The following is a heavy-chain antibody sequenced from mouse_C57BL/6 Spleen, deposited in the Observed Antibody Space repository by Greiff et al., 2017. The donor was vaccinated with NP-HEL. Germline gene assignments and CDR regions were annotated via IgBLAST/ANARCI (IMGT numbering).Heavy chain of an antibody. J-gene: IGHJ3*01. CDR1: GFTFSSYT. CDR3: ARHPPRHPFAY. V-gene: IGHV5-9*01. D-gene: IGHD3-1*01. CDR2: ISGGGGNT. Sequence: EVKLEESGGGLVKPGGSLKLSCAASGFTFSSYTMSWVRQTPEKRLEWVATISGGGGNTYYPDSVKGRFTISRDNAKNTLYLQMSSLRSEDTALYYCARHPPRHPFAYWGQGTLVTVSA.